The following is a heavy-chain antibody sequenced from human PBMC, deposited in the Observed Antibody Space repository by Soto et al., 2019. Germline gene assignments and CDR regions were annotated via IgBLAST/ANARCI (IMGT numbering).Heavy chain of an antibody. V-gene: IGHV4-59*01. CDR3: ARRRQLGGTFFFDY. Sequence: SETLSLTYTVSGGSISSYYWSWIRQPPGKGLEWIGYIYYSGSTNYNPSLKSRVTISVDTSKNQFSLRLSSVTAADTAVYYCARRRQLGGTFFFDYWGQGTLVTVAS. D-gene: IGHD3-10*01. J-gene: IGHJ4*02. CDR2: IYYSGST. CDR1: GGSISSYY.